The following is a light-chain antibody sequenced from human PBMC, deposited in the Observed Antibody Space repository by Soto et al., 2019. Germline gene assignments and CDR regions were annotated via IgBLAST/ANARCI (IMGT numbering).Light chain of an antibody. V-gene: IGKV3-15*01. Sequence: EIVMTQSPATLSVSPGERATLSCRASQSVSSNLAWYQQKPGQAPRLLIYGASTRATGIPARFSGSGSGTEFSLTFSSLQSEDFAVYYCQQYNNWPWSFGQGTMVEIK. J-gene: IGKJ1*01. CDR3: QQYNNWPWS. CDR2: GAS. CDR1: QSVSSN.